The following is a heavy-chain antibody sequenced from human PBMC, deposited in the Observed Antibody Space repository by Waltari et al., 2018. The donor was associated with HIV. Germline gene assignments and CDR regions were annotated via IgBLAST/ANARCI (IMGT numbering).Heavy chain of an antibody. J-gene: IGHJ3*02. V-gene: IGHV4-39*01. Sequence: QLQLQESGPGLVKPSETLSLTCTVSGGSISSSSYYWGWIRQPPGKGLEWIGSIYYSWRTYYNPSLKSRVTISVDTSKNQFSLKLSSVTAADTAVYYCARFPYYYDSSGYLDDAFDIWGQGTMVTVSS. CDR3: ARFPYYYDSSGYLDDAFDI. D-gene: IGHD3-22*01. CDR1: GGSISSSSYY. CDR2: IYYSWRT.